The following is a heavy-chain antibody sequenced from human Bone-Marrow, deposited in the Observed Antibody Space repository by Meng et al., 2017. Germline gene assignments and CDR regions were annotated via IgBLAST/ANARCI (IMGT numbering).Heavy chain of an antibody. J-gene: IGHJ1*01. CDR2: IYYSGST. CDR1: GGSISSYY. D-gene: IGHD1-20*01. CDR3: ASYNWNDGYFQH. V-gene: IGHV4-59*01. Sequence: QVQLQESGPGLVKPSETLSLTCTVSGGSISSYYWSWIRQPPGKGLEWIGYIYYSGSTNYNPSLKSRVTISVDTSKNQFSLKLSSVTAADTAVYYCASYNWNDGYFQHWGQGTLVTVSS.